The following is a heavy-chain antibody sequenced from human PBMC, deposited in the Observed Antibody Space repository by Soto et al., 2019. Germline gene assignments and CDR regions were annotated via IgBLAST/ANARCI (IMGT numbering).Heavy chain of an antibody. CDR1: GGSISNGGYY. CDR2: IYFSGST. Sequence: QLQLQESGPGLVKPAQTLSLTCAVSGGSISNGGYYWSWIRQHPGKGLEWIGSIYFSGSTYYNPSRRSRATISFAPPRTQFPLKLTPVTAADPAVYYGARDGLSRQPTHRWGGVYMDVWGKGTTVTVSS. J-gene: IGHJ6*03. CDR3: ARDGLSRQPTHRWGGVYMDV. V-gene: IGHV4-31*11. D-gene: IGHD3-16*01.